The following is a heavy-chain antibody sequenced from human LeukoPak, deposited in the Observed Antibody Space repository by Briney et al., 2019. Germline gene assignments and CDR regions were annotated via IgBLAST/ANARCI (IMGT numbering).Heavy chain of an antibody. Sequence: ASVKVSCKASGGTFSSYGISWVRQAPGQGLEWMGWISAYNGNTNYAQKLQGRVTMTTDTSTSTAYMELRSLRSDDTAVYYCARDGTRWSRVTGFDIWGQGTMVTVSS. CDR1: GGTFSSYG. V-gene: IGHV1-18*01. CDR3: ARDGTRWSRVTGFDI. J-gene: IGHJ3*02. CDR2: ISAYNGNT. D-gene: IGHD2-21*02.